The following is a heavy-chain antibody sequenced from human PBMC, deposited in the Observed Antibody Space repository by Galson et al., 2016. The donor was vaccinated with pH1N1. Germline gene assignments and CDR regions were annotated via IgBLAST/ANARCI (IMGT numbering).Heavy chain of an antibody. D-gene: IGHD1-14*01. CDR2: FHPEGDET. CDR1: GYTFVEVS. Sequence: SVKVSCKVSGYTFVEVSMHWARQAPGKGPEWMGSFHPEGDETVYSQKFQGRDTMTRDISADTAYMELSSRESEDTAVYYCARGEGIRSYYSGMDVWGQGTTVTVFS. CDR3: ARGEGIRSYYSGMDV. V-gene: IGHV1-24*01. J-gene: IGHJ6*02.